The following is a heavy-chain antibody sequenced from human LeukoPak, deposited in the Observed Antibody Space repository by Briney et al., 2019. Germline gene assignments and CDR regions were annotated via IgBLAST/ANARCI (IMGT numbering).Heavy chain of an antibody. D-gene: IGHD1-26*01. J-gene: IGHJ4*02. CDR3: AAKGNGYSGSYVFAH. CDR2: ISWNSGSI. V-gene: IGHV3-9*03. Sequence: GGSLRVSCAASGFTFDDYAMHWVRQAPGKGLEWVSGISWNSGSIGYADSVKGRFTISRDNAKNSLYLQMNSLRAEDMALYYCAAKGNGYSGSYVFAHWGQGILVTVSS. CDR1: GFTFDDYA.